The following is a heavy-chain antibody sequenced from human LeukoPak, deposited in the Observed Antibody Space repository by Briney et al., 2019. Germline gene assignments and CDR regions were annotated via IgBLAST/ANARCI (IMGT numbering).Heavy chain of an antibody. Sequence: ASVKVSCKASGYTFTSYGISWVRQAPGQGLEWMGWISAYNGNTDYAQKLQGRVTMTTDTSTSTAYMELRSLRSDDTAVYYCARYCSSTSCRNYYYGMDVWGQGTTVTVSS. D-gene: IGHD2-2*01. V-gene: IGHV1-18*01. CDR3: ARYCSSTSCRNYYYGMDV. CDR2: ISAYNGNT. J-gene: IGHJ6*02. CDR1: GYTFTSYG.